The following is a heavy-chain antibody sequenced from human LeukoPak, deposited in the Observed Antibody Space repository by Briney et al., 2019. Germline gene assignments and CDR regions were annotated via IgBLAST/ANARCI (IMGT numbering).Heavy chain of an antibody. CDR3: ARDIMVRGQPVRPDF. Sequence: ASVKVSCKASGYTFTSYGITWVRQAPGQGLEWMVWISAYNGETEYALKFQGRVTMTTDTSTSTAYMELRSLTSDDTGVYYCARDIMVRGQPVRPDFWGQGTLVTVSS. V-gene: IGHV1-18*04. CDR1: GYTFTSYG. D-gene: IGHD3-10*01. CDR2: ISAYNGET. J-gene: IGHJ4*02.